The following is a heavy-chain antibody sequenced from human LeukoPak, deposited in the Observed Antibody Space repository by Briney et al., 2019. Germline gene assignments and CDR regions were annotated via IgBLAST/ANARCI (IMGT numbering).Heavy chain of an antibody. CDR3: ARDIVIVPDGYFYHGLEV. Sequence: ASAKVSCKASGYTFTSFGISWVRQAPGQGLEWMGWISGYNGSTNYAQNVQGRVSMTTDTFTSTAFMELRSLRSDDTAIYFCARDIVIVPDGYFYHGLEVWGQGTTVTVSS. V-gene: IGHV1-18*01. D-gene: IGHD2-2*01. J-gene: IGHJ6*02. CDR1: GYTFTSFG. CDR2: ISGYNGST.